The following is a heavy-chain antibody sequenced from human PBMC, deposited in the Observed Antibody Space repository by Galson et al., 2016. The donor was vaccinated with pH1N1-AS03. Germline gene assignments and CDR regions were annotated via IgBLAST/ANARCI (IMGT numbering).Heavy chain of an antibody. CDR2: IIPVFDTP. V-gene: IGHV1-69*13. Sequence: SVKVSCKASGGSFSTYAITWVRQAPGQGLEWMGGIIPVFDTPNYAQKFQGRVTITADESRNTAYMELSSLRSADTAVYYCAREATIVGVAGLHMDVWGQGTTVTVSS. CDR1: GGSFSTYA. J-gene: IGHJ6*02. CDR3: AREATIVGVAGLHMDV. D-gene: IGHD3-3*01.